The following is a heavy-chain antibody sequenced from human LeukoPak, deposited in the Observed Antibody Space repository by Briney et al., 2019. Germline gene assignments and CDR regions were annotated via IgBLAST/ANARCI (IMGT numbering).Heavy chain of an antibody. J-gene: IGHJ6*03. V-gene: IGHV1-8*01. CDR2: MNPNSGNT. Sequence: GASVKVSCKASGYTFTMYYIHWVRQATGQGLEWMGWMNPNSGNTGYAQKFQGRVTMTRNTSISTAYMELSSLRSEDTAVYYCARGAYYDFWSGYLNYYYMDVWGKGTTVTVSS. D-gene: IGHD3-3*01. CDR3: ARGAYYDFWSGYLNYYYMDV. CDR1: GYTFTMYY.